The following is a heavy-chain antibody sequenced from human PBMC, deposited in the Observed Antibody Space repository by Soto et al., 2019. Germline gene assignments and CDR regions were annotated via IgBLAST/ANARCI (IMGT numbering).Heavy chain of an antibody. V-gene: IGHV1-18*01. CDR2: ISAYNGNT. Sequence: ASVKVSCKASGYTFTSYGISWVRQALGQGLEWMGWISAYNGNTNYAQILQGRVTMTTDTSTSTAYMELRSLRSDDTAVYYCAREHDYGKHNWFDPWGQGTLVTVSS. D-gene: IGHD4-17*01. J-gene: IGHJ5*02. CDR3: AREHDYGKHNWFDP. CDR1: GYTFTSYG.